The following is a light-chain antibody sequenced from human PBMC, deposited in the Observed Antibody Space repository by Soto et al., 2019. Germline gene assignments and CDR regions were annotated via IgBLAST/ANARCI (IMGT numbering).Light chain of an antibody. Sequence: ETVMTQSPATLSVSPGERVTLSCRASQSVRTNLVWYQQSPGQPPRLLIYGASSRATDIPDRFSGSGYGTDFTLTISRLEPEDFAVYYCQHYADSPHTFGQGTKLEIK. J-gene: IGKJ2*01. CDR2: GAS. CDR3: QHYADSPHT. CDR1: QSVRTN. V-gene: IGKV3-20*01.